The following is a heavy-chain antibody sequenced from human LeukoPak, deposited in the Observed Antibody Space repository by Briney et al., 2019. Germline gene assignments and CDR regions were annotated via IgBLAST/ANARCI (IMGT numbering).Heavy chain of an antibody. CDR3: ARAPITSPFYFDY. J-gene: IGHJ4*02. CDR2: INWSGGST. CDR1: GFAFDEHG. D-gene: IGHD2-2*01. V-gene: IGHV3-20*04. Sequence: GGSLRLSCTASGFAFDEHGMSWVRQVPGKGLEWVSGINWSGGSTGYADPLRGRFTISRDNAKSSLYLQMDSLRAEDTALYYCARAPITSPFYFDYWGQGTLVTVSS.